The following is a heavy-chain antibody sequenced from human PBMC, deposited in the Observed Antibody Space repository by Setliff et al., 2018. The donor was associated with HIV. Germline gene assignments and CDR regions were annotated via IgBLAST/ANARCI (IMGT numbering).Heavy chain of an antibody. CDR3: ARDWSRYCSSTNCPPRGWFDP. V-gene: IGHV3-7*01. J-gene: IGHJ5*02. D-gene: IGHD2-2*01. CDR2: IKEDGGEK. CDR1: GFTFSSYW. Sequence: GGSLRLSCAASGFTFSSYWMGWVRQAPGKGLEWVANIKEDGGEKYYVDSVKGRFTISRDNAKNSLYLQMNSLRAEDTAVYYCARDWSRYCSSTNCPPRGWFDPRGQGTLVTVSS.